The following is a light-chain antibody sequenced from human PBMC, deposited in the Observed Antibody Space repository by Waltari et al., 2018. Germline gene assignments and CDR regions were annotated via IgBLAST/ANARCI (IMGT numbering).Light chain of an antibody. V-gene: IGLV2-18*02. J-gene: IGLJ2*01. CDR1: SSDVGSYHR. CDR2: EVT. CDR3: TSYTNSNSVV. Sequence: QSALTQPPSVSGSPGQSVTISCPGTSSDVGSYHRVSWYQQPPGTAHKLMIYEVTNRPSGVPDRFSGSKSGNTASLTISGLQAEDEANYYCTSYTNSNSVVFGGGTKLTVL.